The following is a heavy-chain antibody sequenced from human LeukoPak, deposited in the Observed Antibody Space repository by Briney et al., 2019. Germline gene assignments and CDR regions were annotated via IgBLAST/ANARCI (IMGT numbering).Heavy chain of an antibody. Sequence: PGRFLRLSCTASGFTFGDYAMSWFRQAPGKGLEWVGFIRSKAYGGTTEYAASVKGRFTISRDDSKSIAYLQVNSLKTEDTAVYYCTRAPYYYDSSGYSGPWYYFDYWGQGTLVTVSS. CDR3: TRAPYYYDSSGYSGPWYYFDY. CDR2: IRSKAYGGTT. D-gene: IGHD3-22*01. V-gene: IGHV3-49*03. CDR1: GFTFGDYA. J-gene: IGHJ4*02.